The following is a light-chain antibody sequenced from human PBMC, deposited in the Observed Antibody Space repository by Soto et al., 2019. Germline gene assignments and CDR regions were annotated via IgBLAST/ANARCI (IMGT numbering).Light chain of an antibody. V-gene: IGKV3-11*01. CDR3: QQRSNWPPT. J-gene: IGKJ4*01. CDR1: QGIGST. CDR2: DAS. Sequence: EIVLTQSPGTLSLSPGERASLSCRASQGIGSTLAWYQQKPGQTPRLLIYDASNRATGIPARFSGSGSGTDFTLTISSLEPEDFAVYYCQQRSNWPPTFGGGTKVDI.